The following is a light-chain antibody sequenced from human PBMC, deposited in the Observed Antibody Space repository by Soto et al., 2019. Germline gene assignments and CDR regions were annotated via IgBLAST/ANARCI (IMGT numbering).Light chain of an antibody. CDR2: AAS. Sequence: DIQMTQSPSSLAASVGDRVTITCRASQTSYSNLNWYQQQPGKDPNHLIYAASSLESGVPARFSGSGSGTHFTLTITGLQPEDFATYYCQQTYSSLPITFGQGTRLEIK. CDR1: QTSYSN. J-gene: IGKJ5*01. V-gene: IGKV1-39*01. CDR3: QQTYSSLPIT.